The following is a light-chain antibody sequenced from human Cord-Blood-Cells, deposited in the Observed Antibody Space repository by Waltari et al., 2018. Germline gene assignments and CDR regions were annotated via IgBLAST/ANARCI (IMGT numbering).Light chain of an antibody. CDR3: QQYNSYLYS. V-gene: IGKV1-5*03. J-gene: IGKJ2*03. CDR1: QSISSW. Sequence: IQMTQSPSTLSASVGARVTITCRASQSISSWLAWYQQKPGKAPKLLIYKASSLESGVQSRFSGSRAETEFTLTISSLQPDDFATYYCQQYNSYLYSFGQGTKLEIK. CDR2: KAS.